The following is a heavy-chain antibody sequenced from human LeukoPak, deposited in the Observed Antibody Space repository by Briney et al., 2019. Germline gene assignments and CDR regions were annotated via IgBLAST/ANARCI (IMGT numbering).Heavy chain of an antibody. Sequence: GGSLRLSCAASGFTFSSYEMNWVRQAPGKGLEWVAYISRSGSTEYYAGSVKGRFTISRDNAKSSLYLQMNSLRVEDTAVYYCARYHVNYDSTWGQGTMVTVSS. D-gene: IGHD3-22*01. V-gene: IGHV3-48*03. CDR1: GFTFSSYE. CDR2: ISRSGSTE. CDR3: ARYHVNYDST. J-gene: IGHJ3*01.